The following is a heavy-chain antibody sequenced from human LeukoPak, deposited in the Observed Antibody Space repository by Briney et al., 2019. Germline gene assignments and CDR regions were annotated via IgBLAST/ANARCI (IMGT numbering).Heavy chain of an antibody. CDR1: GFTLSSYW. Sequence: PGGSLRLSCAASGFTLSSYWMIWLRQAPGKGLEWVAKRKQDGSEKYYVDSVKGRCTISRDNAKNSLYLQMNSLRAEDTAVYYCAREAGYSGYDWADYWGQGTLVTVSS. CDR3: AREAGYSGYDWADY. V-gene: IGHV3-7*01. J-gene: IGHJ4*02. D-gene: IGHD5-12*01. CDR2: RKQDGSEK.